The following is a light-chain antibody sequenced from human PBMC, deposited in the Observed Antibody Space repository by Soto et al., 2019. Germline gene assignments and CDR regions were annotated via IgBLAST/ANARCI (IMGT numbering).Light chain of an antibody. CDR2: GAS. Sequence: EIVLTQSPGTLSLSPGERATLSCRASQSVSSSYLAWYQQKPGQAPRLLIYGASSRATGIPDRFSGSGSGTEFTLTISSMQSEDFAVYYCHHYSSWPPYTFGQGTKLEIK. CDR1: QSVSSSY. V-gene: IGKV3-20*01. J-gene: IGKJ2*01. CDR3: HHYSSWPPYT.